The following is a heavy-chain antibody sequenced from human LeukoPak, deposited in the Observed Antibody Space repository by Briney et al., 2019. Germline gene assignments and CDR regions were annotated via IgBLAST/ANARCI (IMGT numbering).Heavy chain of an antibody. J-gene: IGHJ5*02. CDR3: ARLGSWFDP. CDR1: GDSISSYY. Sequence: SETLSLTCTVSGDSISSYYWSWIRQPPGKGLEWIGYIYDSGKTNYNASLISRVTISVDTSKNQFSLKLSSVTAADTAVYYCARLGSWFDPWGQGTLVTVSS. D-gene: IGHD1-26*01. CDR2: IYDSGKT. V-gene: IGHV4-59*08.